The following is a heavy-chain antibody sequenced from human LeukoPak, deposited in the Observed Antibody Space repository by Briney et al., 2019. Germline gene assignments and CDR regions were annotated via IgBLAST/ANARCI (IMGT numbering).Heavy chain of an antibody. D-gene: IGHD4-17*01. CDR2: INWNGSGA. CDR3: ARYLRKLYGRGGDYYFYMDV. Sequence: GGSLRLSCAAPGFTFDDYGMSWVRQVPGKGLESVSGINWNGSGAGYADSVKGRFTISRDNAKNSLYLQMNSLKAEDTALFYCARYLRKLYGRGGDYYFYMDVWGKGTTVTVSS. J-gene: IGHJ6*03. CDR1: GFTFDDYG. V-gene: IGHV3-20*04.